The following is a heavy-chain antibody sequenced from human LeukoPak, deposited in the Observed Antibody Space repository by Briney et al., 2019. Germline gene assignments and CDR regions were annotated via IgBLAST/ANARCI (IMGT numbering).Heavy chain of an antibody. CDR1: GFTFRIYA. CDR3: AKPPYGRDVYNYFDY. CDR2: ISGSGGST. J-gene: IGHJ4*02. D-gene: IGHD5-24*01. V-gene: IGHV3-23*01. Sequence: GGSLRLSCAGSGFTFRIYAMSWVRQAPGKGLEWVSAISGSGGSTYYAESVKGRFTSSRDNSKNTLYLQMNSLGVEDTAVYYCAKPPYGRDVYNYFDYWGQGTPVTVSS.